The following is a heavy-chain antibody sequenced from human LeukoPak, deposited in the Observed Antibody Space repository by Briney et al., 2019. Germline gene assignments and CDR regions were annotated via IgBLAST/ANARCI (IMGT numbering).Heavy chain of an antibody. D-gene: IGHD6-13*01. J-gene: IGHJ4*02. V-gene: IGHV4-59*01. CDR3: AREAPPGHSSSWYN. Sequence: SETLSLTCTVSGGSISSYYWSWIRQPPGKGLEWIGYIYYSGSTNYNPSLKSRVTISVDTSKNQFSLKLSSVTAADTAVYYCAREAPPGHSSSWYNWGQGTLVTVSS. CDR2: IYYSGST. CDR1: GGSISSYY.